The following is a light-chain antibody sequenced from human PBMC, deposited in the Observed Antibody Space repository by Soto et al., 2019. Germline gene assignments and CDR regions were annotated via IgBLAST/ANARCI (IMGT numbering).Light chain of an antibody. CDR2: EVT. V-gene: IGLV2-8*01. CDR3: SSYAGSNKLL. CDR1: SSDVGGYNY. Sequence: QSALTQPPSASGSPGQSVTISCSGTSSDVGGYNYVSWYQHHPGKAPTLMIYEVTKRPSGVPDRFSGSKSGNTASLTVSGLQAEDEADYYCSSYAGSNKLLFGGGTQLTVL. J-gene: IGLJ2*01.